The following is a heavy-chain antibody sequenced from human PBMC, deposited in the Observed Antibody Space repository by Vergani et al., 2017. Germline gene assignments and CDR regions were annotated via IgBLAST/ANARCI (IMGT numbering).Heavy chain of an antibody. CDR3: AREARVVPAAISTIGGMDV. V-gene: IGHV4-34*01. J-gene: IGHJ6*02. CDR1: GGSFSGYY. D-gene: IGHD2-2*02. Sequence: QVQLQQWGAGLLKPSETLSLTCAVYGGSFSGYYWSWIRQPPGKGLEWIGEINHSGSTNYNPSLKSRVTISVDTSKNQFSLKLSAVTAADTAVYYCAREARVVPAAISTIGGMDVWGQGTTVTVSS. CDR2: INHSGST.